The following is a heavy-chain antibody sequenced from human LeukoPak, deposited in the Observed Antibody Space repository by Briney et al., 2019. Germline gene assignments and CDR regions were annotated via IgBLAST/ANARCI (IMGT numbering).Heavy chain of an antibody. J-gene: IGHJ5*02. CDR1: GFTFSSYE. D-gene: IGHD6-6*01. V-gene: IGHV3-48*03. CDR3: AKDPQYSSSQSLA. CDR2: ISSSGSTI. Sequence: GGSLRLSCAASGFTFSSYEMNWVRQAPGKGLEWVSYISSSGSTIYYADSVKGRFTISRDNAKNTLYLQMNSLRAEDTAVYYCAKDPQYSSSQSLAWGQGTLVTVSS.